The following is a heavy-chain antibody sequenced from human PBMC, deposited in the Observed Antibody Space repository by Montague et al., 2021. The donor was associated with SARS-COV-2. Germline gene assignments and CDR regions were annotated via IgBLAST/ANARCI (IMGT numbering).Heavy chain of an antibody. D-gene: IGHD1/OR15-1a*01. CDR1: GFSLSSYS. V-gene: IGHV3-48*02. Sequence: SLRLSCAASGFSLSSYSMNWVRQAPGKGLEWVSYFSGSSTKMNFADSVKGRFTISRDIAKNSLYLQMDSLTDEDTAVYYCARDAGYSWNTEAYALDMWGQGTMVVVSS. CDR2: FSGSSTKM. CDR3: ARDAGYSWNTEAYALDM. J-gene: IGHJ3*02.